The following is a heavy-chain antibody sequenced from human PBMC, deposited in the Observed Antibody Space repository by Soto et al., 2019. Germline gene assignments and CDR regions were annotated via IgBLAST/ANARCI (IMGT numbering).Heavy chain of an antibody. Sequence: GGSLRLSCAASGFTFSSYGMHWVRQAPGKGLEWVAVIWYDGSNKYYADSVKGRFTISRDNSKNTLYLQMNSLRAEDTAVYYCATGFYYYDSSGPRSFDYWGQGTLVTVSP. D-gene: IGHD3-22*01. V-gene: IGHV3-33*01. CDR2: IWYDGSNK. CDR1: GFTFSSYG. J-gene: IGHJ4*02. CDR3: ATGFYYYDSSGPRSFDY.